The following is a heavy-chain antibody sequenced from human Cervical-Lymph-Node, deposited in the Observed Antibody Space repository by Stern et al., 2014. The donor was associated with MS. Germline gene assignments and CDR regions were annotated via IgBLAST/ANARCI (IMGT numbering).Heavy chain of an antibody. D-gene: IGHD3-10*01. CDR2: IFNPGSS. J-gene: IGHJ4*02. V-gene: IGHV4-30-4*01. CDR1: CGSIRSDDHY. Sequence: QVQLQESAPGLVKPSQTLSLTCTVSCGSIRSDDHYWGWIRQSPGKGLEWMGYIFNPGSSHYNPSLKSRVVISVDTYNSQFSLRLSSVTAADTAVYYCARRTYYSAAIDYWGQGTLVTVSS. CDR3: ARRTYYSAAIDY.